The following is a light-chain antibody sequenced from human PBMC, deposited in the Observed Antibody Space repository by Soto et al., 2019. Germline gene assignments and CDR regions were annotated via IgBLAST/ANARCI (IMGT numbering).Light chain of an antibody. J-gene: IGLJ2*01. Sequence: SYELTQPPSVSVSPGQTASITCSGDKLGDKYACWCQQKPGQSPVLVIYQDSKRPSGIPERFSGSNSGNTATLTIRGTQAMDEADYYCQAWDSSTVVFGGGTKLTVL. CDR3: QAWDSSTVV. V-gene: IGLV3-1*01. CDR2: QDS. CDR1: KLGDKY.